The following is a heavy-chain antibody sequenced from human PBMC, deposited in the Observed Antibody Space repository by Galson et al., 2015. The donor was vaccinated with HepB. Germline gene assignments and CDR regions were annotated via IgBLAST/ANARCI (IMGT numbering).Heavy chain of an antibody. CDR2: IYSGGST. Sequence: SLRLSCAASGFTVSSNYMSWVRQAPGEGLEWVSVIYSGGSTYYADSVKGRFTISRDNSKNTLYLQMNSLRAEDTAVYYCARDLGATNAFDIWGQGTMVTVSS. D-gene: IGHD1-26*01. CDR1: GFTVSSNY. J-gene: IGHJ3*02. V-gene: IGHV3-53*01. CDR3: ARDLGATNAFDI.